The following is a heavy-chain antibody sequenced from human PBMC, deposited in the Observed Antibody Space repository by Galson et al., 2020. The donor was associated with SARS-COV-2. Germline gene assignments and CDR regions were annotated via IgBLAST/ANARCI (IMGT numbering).Heavy chain of an antibody. J-gene: IGHJ6*02. Sequence: GESLKISCAASGFTYSSYTMYWVRQAPGKGLEWVAVISFDGSEKYYADSVTGRFTISRDNSKNTLYLQMNSLRAEDTAVYYCARDSDGSGSSDYYYYGMDVWGQGTTVTVSS. CDR1: GFTYSSYT. V-gene: IGHV3-30*04. D-gene: IGHD3-10*01. CDR2: ISFDGSEK. CDR3: ARDSDGSGSSDYYYYGMDV.